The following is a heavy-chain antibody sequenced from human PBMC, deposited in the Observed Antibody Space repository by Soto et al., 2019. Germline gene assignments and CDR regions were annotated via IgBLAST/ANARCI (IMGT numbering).Heavy chain of an antibody. J-gene: IGHJ6*02. CDR3: ARDRGADYVWGSYRTYYYGMDV. V-gene: IGHV3-48*03. CDR2: ISSSGSTI. CDR1: GFTFSSYE. Sequence: EVQLVESGGGLVQPGGSLRLSCAASGFTFSSYEMNWVRQAPGKGLEWVSYISSSGSTIYYADSVKGRFTISRDNAKNSLYLQMNSLTAEDTAVYYCARDRGADYVWGSYRTYYYGMDVWGQGTTVTVSS. D-gene: IGHD3-16*02.